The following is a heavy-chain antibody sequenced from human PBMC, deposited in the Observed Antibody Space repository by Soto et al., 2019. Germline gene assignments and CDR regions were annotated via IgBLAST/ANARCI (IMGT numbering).Heavy chain of an antibody. CDR2: IYYSGST. Sequence: SETLSLTCTVSGGSISSYYWSWIRQPPGKGLEWIGYIYYSGSTNYNPSLKSRVTISVDTSKNQFSLKLSSVTAADTAVYYCARALYDSSGYYLNWFDPWGQGTLVTVSS. J-gene: IGHJ5*02. CDR3: ARALYDSSGYYLNWFDP. D-gene: IGHD3-22*01. CDR1: GGSISSYY. V-gene: IGHV4-59*01.